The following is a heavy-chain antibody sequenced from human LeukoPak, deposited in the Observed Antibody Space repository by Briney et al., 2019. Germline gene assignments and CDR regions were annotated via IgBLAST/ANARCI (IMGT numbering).Heavy chain of an antibody. CDR3: AREPRVVTAIRGYFDL. CDR1: GVSISTYY. V-gene: IGHV4-59*01. D-gene: IGHD2-21*02. J-gene: IGHJ2*01. Sequence: SQTLSLTCTVSGVSISTYYWSWIRQPPGKGLKCIGYIYYSVSTNYTPSLTSRVTISVDPSQYQFSLKLSSVTAADTAVYYCAREPRVVTAIRGYFDLWGRGTLVTVSS. CDR2: IYYSVST.